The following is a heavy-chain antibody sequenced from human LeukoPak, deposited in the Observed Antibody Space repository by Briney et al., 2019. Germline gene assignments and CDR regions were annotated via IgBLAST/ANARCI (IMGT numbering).Heavy chain of an antibody. CDR3: AKGMYSSSWYFDY. Sequence: GGSLRLSCAAPGFTFSSYGMHWVRQAPGKGLEWVALIRYDGSNKYYADSVKGRFTISRDNSKNTLYLQMNSLRAKDTAVYYCAKGMYSSSWYFDYWGQGPLVTVSS. CDR2: IRYDGSNK. D-gene: IGHD6-13*01. CDR1: GFTFSSYG. J-gene: IGHJ4*02. V-gene: IGHV3-30*02.